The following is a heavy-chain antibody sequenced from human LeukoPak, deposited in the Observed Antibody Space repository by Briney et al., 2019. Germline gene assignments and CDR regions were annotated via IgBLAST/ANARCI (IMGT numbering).Heavy chain of an antibody. Sequence: SETLSLTCTVSGGSISSSSYYWGWIRQPPGKGLEWIGSIYDSGSTYYNPSLKSRVTISADTYNNQFSLKLSYVTAADTAVYYCASLSAFTYGSGIGGYYMDVWGKGTTVTASS. CDR3: ASLSAFTYGSGIGGYYMDV. J-gene: IGHJ6*03. D-gene: IGHD3-10*01. V-gene: IGHV4-39*07. CDR2: IYDSGST. CDR1: GGSISSSSYY.